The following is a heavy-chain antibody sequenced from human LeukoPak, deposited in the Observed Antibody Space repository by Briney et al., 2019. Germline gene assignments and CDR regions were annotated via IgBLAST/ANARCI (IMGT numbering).Heavy chain of an antibody. CDR2: ISGYNGNT. CDR1: GYTFGSYY. CDR3: ARTHDFWATRKGDYFDP. V-gene: IGHV1-18*01. J-gene: IGHJ4*02. Sequence: VASVKVSCKASGYTFGSYYISWVRQAPGQGLEWMGWISGYNGNTNYAQRFQDRITMTVDKSTTTVYTELNSLRFDDTAVYYCARTHDFWATRKGDYFDPWGQGTLVTVSS. D-gene: IGHD3-3*01.